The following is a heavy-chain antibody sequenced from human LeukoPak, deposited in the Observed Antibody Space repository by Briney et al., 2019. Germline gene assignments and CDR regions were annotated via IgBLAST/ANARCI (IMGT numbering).Heavy chain of an antibody. D-gene: IGHD3-22*01. CDR3: AKESYHYDSSGYIYYFDY. J-gene: IGHJ4*02. Sequence: GGSLRLSCVASGFTFSSYAMSWVRQAPGKGLEWVSAISGSGGSTYYADSVKGRFTISRDNSKNTLYLQMNSLRAEDTAVYYCAKESYHYDSSGYIYYFDYWGQGTLVTVSS. CDR1: GFTFSSYA. CDR2: ISGSGGST. V-gene: IGHV3-23*01.